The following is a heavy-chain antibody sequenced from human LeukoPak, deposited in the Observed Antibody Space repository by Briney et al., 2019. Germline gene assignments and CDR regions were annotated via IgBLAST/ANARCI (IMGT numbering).Heavy chain of an antibody. D-gene: IGHD6-13*01. CDR3: ARMAAAGYFDY. CDR1: GFTFSSYE. CDR2: ISSSGSTI. V-gene: IGHV3-48*03. J-gene: IGHJ4*02. Sequence: GGSLRLSCAASGFTFSSYEMNWVRQAPGKGLEWVSYISSSGSTIYYAGSVKGRFTISRDYAKNSLYLQMNSLRAEDTAVYYCARMAAAGYFDYWGQGTLVTVSS.